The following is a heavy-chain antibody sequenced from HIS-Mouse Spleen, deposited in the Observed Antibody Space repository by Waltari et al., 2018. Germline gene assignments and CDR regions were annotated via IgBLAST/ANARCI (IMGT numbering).Heavy chain of an antibody. CDR1: GDSVSSNSDA. V-gene: IGHV6-1*01. D-gene: IGHD6-13*01. CDR3: ARSGCVAAAGTIDY. CDR2: TYYKANLYK. J-gene: IGHJ4*02. Sequence: QVQLQQSGPGLVKPSQTLSLTCAISGDSVSSNSDAWNWIRQSPSRGLEWLGRTYYKANLYKEYAESEKSRITINPATCKNQCSLQLNSVTPEDTAGYYCARSGCVAAAGTIDYWGQGTLVTVSS.